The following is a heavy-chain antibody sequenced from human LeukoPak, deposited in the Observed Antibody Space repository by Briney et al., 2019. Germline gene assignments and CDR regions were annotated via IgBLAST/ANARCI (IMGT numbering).Heavy chain of an antibody. D-gene: IGHD3-22*01. J-gene: IGHJ4*02. V-gene: IGHV3-21*01. CDR1: GFTFSSYT. CDR2: ISTTSSYI. CDR3: ARGKYYYVSSGYYYCPAAFDY. Sequence: PGGSLRLSCAAPGFTFSSYTMSWVRQAPGEGLERGSSISTTSSYIFYADSVEGRFTISRDNAKNSLYLHMSSLRAEGTAVYYSARGKYYYVSSGYYYCPAAFDYWGPGTLVTVSS.